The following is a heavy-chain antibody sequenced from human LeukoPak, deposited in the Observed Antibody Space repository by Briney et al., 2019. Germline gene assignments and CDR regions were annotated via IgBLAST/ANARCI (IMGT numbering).Heavy chain of an antibody. J-gene: IGHJ3*02. CDR2: IYPGDSDT. D-gene: IGHD2-21*02. Sequence: GESLQISCKGSGYSFTSYWIGWVRPMPGKGLEWMGIIYPGDSDTRYSPSFQGQVTISADKSISTAYLQWSSLKASDTAMYYCATQTPGVVVTALDAFDIWGQGTMVTVSS. CDR3: ATQTPGVVVTALDAFDI. V-gene: IGHV5-51*01. CDR1: GYSFTSYW.